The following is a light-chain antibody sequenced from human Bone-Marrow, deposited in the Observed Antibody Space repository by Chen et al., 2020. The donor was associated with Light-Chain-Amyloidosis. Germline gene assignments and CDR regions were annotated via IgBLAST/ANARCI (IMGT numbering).Light chain of an antibody. CDR2: DDS. Sequence: SYVLTQPSSVSVAPGQTATIACGGNNIGSTSVHWYQQTPGQAPLLVVYDDSDPPSGIPERVSGSKSGNTATLTISRVEAGDEADYYCQVWDRSSDRPVFGGGTKLTVL. CDR1: NIGSTS. J-gene: IGLJ3*02. V-gene: IGLV3-21*02. CDR3: QVWDRSSDRPV.